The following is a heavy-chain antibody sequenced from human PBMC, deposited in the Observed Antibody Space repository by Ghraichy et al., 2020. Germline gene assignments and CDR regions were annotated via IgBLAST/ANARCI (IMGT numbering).Heavy chain of an antibody. V-gene: IGHV4-34*01. Sequence: SQTLSLTCAVYGGSFSGYYWSWIRQPPGKGLEWIGEINHSGSTNYNPSLKSRVTISVDTSKNQFSLKLSSVTAADTAVYYCARFGRPDLGYCSSTSCPEGGGMDVWGQGTTVTVSS. J-gene: IGHJ6*02. CDR1: GGSFSGYY. CDR2: INHSGST. D-gene: IGHD2-2*03. CDR3: ARFGRPDLGYCSSTSCPEGGGMDV.